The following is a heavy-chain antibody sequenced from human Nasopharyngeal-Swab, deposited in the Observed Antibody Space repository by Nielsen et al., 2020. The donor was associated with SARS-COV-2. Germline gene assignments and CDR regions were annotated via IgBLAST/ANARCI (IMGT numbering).Heavy chain of an antibody. CDR2: LNPNTGVA. J-gene: IGHJ4*02. Sequence: ASVKVSCKTSGYTFSDYFLHWVREAPGQGLEWMGRLNPNTGVANYAQKFQGRVTMTRDTSLSTGYMELSSLRSDDTAVYYCARKKQLVRPFDYWGQGTLFTVSS. D-gene: IGHD6-13*01. V-gene: IGHV1-2*06. CDR3: ARKKQLVRPFDY. CDR1: GYTFSDYF.